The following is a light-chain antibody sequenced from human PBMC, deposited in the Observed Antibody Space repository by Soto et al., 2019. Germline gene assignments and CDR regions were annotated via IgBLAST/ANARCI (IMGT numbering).Light chain of an antibody. CDR1: IYNIGNNY. CDR2: DNY. CDR3: ATWDSSLSAAV. V-gene: IGLV1-51*01. J-gene: IGLJ2*01. Sequence: VTLYCSGLIYNIGNNYVSWFQQFPGTGPKLLIYDNYKQPSGIPDRFSGSKSGTSATLGITGLQIGDEADYYCATWDSSLSAAVFGGGTKVTV.